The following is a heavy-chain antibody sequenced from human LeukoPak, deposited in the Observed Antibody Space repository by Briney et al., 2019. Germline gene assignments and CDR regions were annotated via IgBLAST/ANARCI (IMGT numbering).Heavy chain of an antibody. V-gene: IGHV3-7*01. CDR2: INKDGSEQ. Sequence: GGSLRLSCAASGFTFSSHWMTWVRQAPGKGPEWVASINKDGSEQYYVDSVKGRFTISRDNAKNSLSLQVSSLRAEDTAVYYCTRGGATSSWYWFFWGQGTLITVSS. CDR3: TRGGATSSWYWFF. CDR1: GFTFSSHW. J-gene: IGHJ4*02. D-gene: IGHD6-13*01.